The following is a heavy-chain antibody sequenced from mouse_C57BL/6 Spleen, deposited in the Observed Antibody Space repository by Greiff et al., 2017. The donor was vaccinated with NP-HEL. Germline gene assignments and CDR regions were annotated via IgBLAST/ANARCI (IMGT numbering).Heavy chain of an antibody. D-gene: IGHD1-1*01. CDR3: ARRSFITTVVANAMDY. CDR2: LSNLAYSI. CDR1: GFTFSDYG. Sequence: EVQGVESGGGLVQPGGSLKLSCAASGFTFSDYGMAWVRQAPRKGPEWVAFLSNLAYSIYYADTVTGRFTISRENAKNTLYLEMSSLRSEDTAMYYCARRSFITTVVANAMDYWGQGTSVTVSS. J-gene: IGHJ4*01. V-gene: IGHV5-15*01.